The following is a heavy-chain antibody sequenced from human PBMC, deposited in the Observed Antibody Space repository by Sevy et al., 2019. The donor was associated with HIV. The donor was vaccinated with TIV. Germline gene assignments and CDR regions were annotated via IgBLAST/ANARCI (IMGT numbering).Heavy chain of an antibody. CDR1: GFTFSSYA. J-gene: IGHJ3*02. CDR3: ARPYYGDYGDYSESGPNDAFDI. CDR2: ISYDGSNK. V-gene: IGHV3-30-3*01. Sequence: GGSLRLSCPASGFTFSSYAMHWVRQAPGKGLEWVAVISYDGSNKYYADSLKGRFTISRDNSKNTLYLQMISLRAEDTAVYYCARPYYGDYGDYSESGPNDAFDIWGQGTMVTVSS. D-gene: IGHD4-17*01.